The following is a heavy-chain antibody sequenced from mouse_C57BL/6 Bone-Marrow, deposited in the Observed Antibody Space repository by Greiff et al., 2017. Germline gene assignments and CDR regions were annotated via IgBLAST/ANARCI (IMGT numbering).Heavy chain of an antibody. J-gene: IGHJ4*01. CDR1: GFNIKNTY. CDR2: IDPANGNT. V-gene: IGHV14-3*01. D-gene: IGHD1-1*01. Sequence: VQLQQSVAELVRPGASVKLSCTASGFNIKNTYMHWVKQRPEQGLEWIGRIDPANGNTKYAPKFQGKAPITADTSSNTAYLQLSSLTSDYTAIYYCARSCGSRLYYYAMDYWGQGTSVTVSS. CDR3: ARSCGSRLYYYAMDY.